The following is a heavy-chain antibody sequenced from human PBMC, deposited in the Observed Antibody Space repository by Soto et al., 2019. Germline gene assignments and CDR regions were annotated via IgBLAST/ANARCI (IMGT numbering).Heavy chain of an antibody. CDR2: IKQDGSEK. CDR3: AREGALAGPDFDY. V-gene: IGHV3-7*03. D-gene: IGHD6-19*01. CDR1: GFTFRSYL. J-gene: IGHJ4*02. Sequence: SLRLSCAASGFTFRSYLMSWVRQAPGKGLEWVANIKQDGSEKYYVDSVKGRFTISRDNAKDSLYLQMSSLKIEDTAVYYCAREGALAGPDFDYWGQGSLVTVSS.